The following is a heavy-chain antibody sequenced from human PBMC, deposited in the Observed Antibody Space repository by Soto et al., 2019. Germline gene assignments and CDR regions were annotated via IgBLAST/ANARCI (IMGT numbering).Heavy chain of an antibody. V-gene: IGHV4-59*01. CDR2: IYYSGST. Sequence: PSETLSLTCTVSGGSISSYYWSWIRQPPGKGLEWIGYIYYSGSTNYNPSLKSRVTISVDTSKNQFSLKLSSVTAADTAVYYCASARYCRGGSCHRNYYYGMDVWGQGTTVTASS. CDR3: ASARYCRGGSCHRNYYYGMDV. D-gene: IGHD2-15*01. J-gene: IGHJ6*02. CDR1: GGSISSYY.